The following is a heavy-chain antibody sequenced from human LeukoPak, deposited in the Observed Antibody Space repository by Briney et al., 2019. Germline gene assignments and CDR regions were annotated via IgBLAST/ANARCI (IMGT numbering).Heavy chain of an antibody. V-gene: IGHV3-48*01. D-gene: IGHD4-17*01. CDR2: ISHSSSTI. Sequence: SCKASGYTFTGYYMHWVRQAPGKGLEWVSYISHSSSTIYYADSVKGRFTISRDNAKKSLYLQMNSLRAEDSAVYYCARDRLHYGEYEKTFDYWGQGTLVTVSS. J-gene: IGHJ4*02. CDR1: GYTFTGYY. CDR3: ARDRLHYGEYEKTFDY.